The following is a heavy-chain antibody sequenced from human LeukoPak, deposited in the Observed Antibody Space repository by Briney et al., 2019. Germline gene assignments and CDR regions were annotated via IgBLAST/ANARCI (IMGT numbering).Heavy chain of an antibody. CDR2: IKSNSAGGTT. CDR1: GFTFSAAY. D-gene: IGHD6-13*01. CDR3: STDAGYDSRWYNY. Sequence: PGGSLRLSCTASGFTFSAAYMIWVRQAPGKGLEWVGRIKSNSAGGTTDYASPVKGRFIISRDDSKPTVYLQMNSLKTEDTAVYYCSTDAGYDSRWYNYWGQGTLVTVSS. V-gene: IGHV3-15*01. J-gene: IGHJ4*02.